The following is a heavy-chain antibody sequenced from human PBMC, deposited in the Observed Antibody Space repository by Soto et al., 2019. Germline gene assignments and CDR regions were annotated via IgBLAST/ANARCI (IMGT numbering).Heavy chain of an antibody. CDR1: GFSLSSGVG. V-gene: IGHV2-5*02. D-gene: IGHD6-19*01. J-gene: IGHJ5*02. CDR2: IYWDNDK. Sequence: QITLKESGPSLVKPTETLTLTCTFSGFSLSSGVGVGWVRQPPGKALEWLAVIYWDNDKRACKPLKGRLTITKDTSKKTAFLTMTNLVPVDKATDDCTYMQCLARGRGWFDAWGPGTLVTVSS. CDR3: TYMQCLARGRGWFDA.